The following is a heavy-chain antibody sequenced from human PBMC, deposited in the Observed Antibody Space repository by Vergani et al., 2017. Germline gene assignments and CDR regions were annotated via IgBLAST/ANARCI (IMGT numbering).Heavy chain of an antibody. CDR1: GGSISSYY. D-gene: IGHD5-12*01. CDR3: ARERYSGYDYYYYYYMDV. J-gene: IGHJ6*03. CDR2: IYYSGST. Sequence: QVQLQESGPGLVTPSETLSLTCTVSGGSISSYYWSWIRQPPGKGLEWIGYIYYSGSTNYNPSLKSRVTISVDTSKNQFSLKLSSVTAADTAVYYCARERYSGYDYYYYYYMDVWGKGTTVTVSS. V-gene: IGHV4-59*01.